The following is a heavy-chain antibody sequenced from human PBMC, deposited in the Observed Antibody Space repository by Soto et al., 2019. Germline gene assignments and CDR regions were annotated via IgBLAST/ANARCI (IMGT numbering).Heavy chain of an antibody. D-gene: IGHD5-18*01. CDR3: GRGARVETGIY. V-gene: IGHV1-18*01. J-gene: IGHJ4*02. Sequence: QVQLVQSGAEVKKPGASVKVSCKASGYTFTSYGISWVRQAPGQGLEWMGWISAYNGNTNYAQKLQGRGNLTTDTPTSTAYMEVRSLRSDDSAGAYGGRGARVETGIYWSQGTLGTVSA. CDR2: ISAYNGNT. CDR1: GYTFTSYG.